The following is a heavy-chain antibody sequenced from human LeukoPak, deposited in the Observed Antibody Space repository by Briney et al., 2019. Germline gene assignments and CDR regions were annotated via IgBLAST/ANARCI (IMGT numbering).Heavy chain of an antibody. J-gene: IGHJ4*02. CDR2: ISSSGSTI. V-gene: IGHV3-48*03. CDR1: GFTFSSYE. D-gene: IGHD4-17*01. Sequence: GGSLRLPCAASGFTFSSYEMNWVRQAPGKGLEWVSYISSSGSTIYYADSVKGRFTISRDNAKNSLYLQMNSLRAEDTAVYYCARLVSAVTTILWGQGTLVTVSS. CDR3: ARLVSAVTTIL.